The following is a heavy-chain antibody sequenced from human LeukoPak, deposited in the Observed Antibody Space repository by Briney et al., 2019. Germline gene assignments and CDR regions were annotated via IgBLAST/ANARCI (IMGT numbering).Heavy chain of an antibody. J-gene: IGHJ6*03. V-gene: IGHV3-11*01. CDR1: GFTFSDYY. CDR2: ISASGSII. CDR3: ARGEYYGSPEYSYYMDV. D-gene: IGHD3-10*01. Sequence: GGSLRLSCAVSGFTFSDYYMYWIRQAPGKGREWVSYISASGSIIYYADSVKGRFTISRDNAKNSLYLQMNSLRAEDTAVYHCARGEYYGSPEYSYYMDVWGKGTTVTVSS.